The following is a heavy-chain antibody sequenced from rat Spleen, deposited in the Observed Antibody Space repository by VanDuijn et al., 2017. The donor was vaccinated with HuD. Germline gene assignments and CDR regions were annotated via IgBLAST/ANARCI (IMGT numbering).Heavy chain of an antibody. D-gene: IGHD1-12*02. V-gene: IGHV2-6*01. CDR1: GFSLTSYT. CDR2: ISSGGTT. Sequence: QVQLKESGPGLVQPSQTLSLTCTVPGFSLTSYTINWVRQHPGKRLEWIAAISSGGTTYYDSALKSRLSISRDTSKSQVFLKMNSLQTEDTAMYFCARFGYYDGSYYLYFDYWGQGVMVTVSS. CDR3: ARFGYYDGSYYLYFDY. J-gene: IGHJ2*01.